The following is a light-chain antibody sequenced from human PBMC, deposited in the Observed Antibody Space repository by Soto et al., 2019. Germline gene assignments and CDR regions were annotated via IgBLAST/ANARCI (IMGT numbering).Light chain of an antibody. CDR3: QQYNTWPQWT. CDR2: DAS. J-gene: IGKJ1*01. CDR1: QSVINN. V-gene: IGKV3-15*01. Sequence: ILMTQSPATLSVSPGERATLSCRASQSVINNLACYQQKPGQAPRLLIYDASTRATGIPARFSGSGSRTEFTLTIGGLQSEEFAVYYCQQYNTWPQWTFGQGTKVDIK.